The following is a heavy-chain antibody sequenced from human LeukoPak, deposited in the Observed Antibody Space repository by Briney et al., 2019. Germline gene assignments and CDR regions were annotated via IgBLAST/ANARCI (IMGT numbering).Heavy chain of an antibody. CDR1: GTSISTYY. CDR3: ARDGSYGSGTYFGFDI. CDR2: ISTSGSP. Sequence: SETLSLTCTVSGTSISTYYWSWIRQPAGKGLEWIGRISTSGSPNYNPPLKSRVTMSVDTSKNQFSLKLTSVTAADTAVYFCARDGSYGSGTYFGFDIWGHTIMVTVSS. J-gene: IGHJ3*02. D-gene: IGHD3-10*01. V-gene: IGHV4-4*07.